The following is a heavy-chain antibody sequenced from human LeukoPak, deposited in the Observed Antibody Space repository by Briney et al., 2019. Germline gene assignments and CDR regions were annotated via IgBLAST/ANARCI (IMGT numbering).Heavy chain of an antibody. CDR2: ISQSGNS. V-gene: IGHV4-30-2*01. D-gene: IGHD3-22*01. CDR1: GDSLSSSTCN. CDR3: ARDQVDYDTPDHFDY. J-gene: IGHJ4*02. Sequence: SQTLSLTCKVSGDSLSSSTCNWSWIRQPPGKGLEWIGYISQSGNSYFTPSLKSRATISVDRSKNQFSLTLTSVTAADTAVYYCARDQVDYDTPDHFDYWGKGTLVTVSS.